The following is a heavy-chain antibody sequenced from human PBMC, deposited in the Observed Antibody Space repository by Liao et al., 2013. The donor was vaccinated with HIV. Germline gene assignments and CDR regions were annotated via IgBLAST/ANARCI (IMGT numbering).Heavy chain of an antibody. D-gene: IGHD6-19*01. CDR3: ARDRGLVEGRFYXYYMDV. Sequence: QLQLQESGSGLVKTSQTLSLTCAVSGGSITSGGYSWSWIRQPPGKGMEWIGFFSHSGDTYYNPSLKSRVIILVDGSKNQFYLKVSSVTAADTAVYYCARDRGLVEGRFYXYYMDVWGKGTTVTVSS. V-gene: IGHV4-30-2*01. CDR1: GGSITSGGYS. J-gene: IGHJ6*03. CDR2: FSHSGDT.